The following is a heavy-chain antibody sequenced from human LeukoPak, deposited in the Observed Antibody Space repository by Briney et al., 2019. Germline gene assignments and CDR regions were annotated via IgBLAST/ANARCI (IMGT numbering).Heavy chain of an antibody. D-gene: IGHD3-10*01. J-gene: IGHJ5*02. CDR2: FDPEDGET. CDR1: GYSLTELS. CDR3: AREDYYGSGSFSNWFDP. Sequence: ASVKVSCKVSGYSLTELSMHWVRQAPGKELEWMGGFDPEDGETIYAQKFQGRITMTWNTSISTAYMELSSLRSEDTAIYYCAREDYYGSGSFSNWFDPWGQGTLVTVSS. V-gene: IGHV1-24*01.